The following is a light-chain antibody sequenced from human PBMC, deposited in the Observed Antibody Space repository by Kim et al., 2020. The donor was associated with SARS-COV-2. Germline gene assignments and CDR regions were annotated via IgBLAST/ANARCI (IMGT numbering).Light chain of an antibody. CDR2: KVS. Sequence: DIQMTQSPSTLSASVGDRVTITCRASQSINDWLAWFQQKPGKAPKVLIYKVSNLESGVPSRFSGSGSGTEFTLTISSLQPDDFATYYCQQYYSSSWTFGQWTKVDIK. V-gene: IGKV1-5*03. CDR3: QQYYSSSWT. J-gene: IGKJ1*01. CDR1: QSINDW.